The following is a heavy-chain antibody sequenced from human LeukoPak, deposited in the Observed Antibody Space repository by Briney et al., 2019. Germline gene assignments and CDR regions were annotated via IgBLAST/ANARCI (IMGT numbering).Heavy chain of an antibody. J-gene: IGHJ3*02. CDR1: GYSISSGYY. D-gene: IGHD4-23*01. V-gene: IGHV4-38-2*01. CDR3: ARSTVAGAFDI. CDR2: IYHSGST. Sequence: PSETLSLTCAVSGYSISSGYYWGWVRRPPGKGLEWIGIIYHSGSTYYNPSLKSRVTISVDTSKNQFSLKLSSVTAADTAVYYCARSTVAGAFDIWGQGTMVTVSS.